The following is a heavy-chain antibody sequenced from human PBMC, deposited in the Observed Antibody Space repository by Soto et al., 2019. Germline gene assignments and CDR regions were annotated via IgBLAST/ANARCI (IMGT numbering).Heavy chain of an antibody. CDR3: AKDQSNSNPLYYFDF. J-gene: IGHJ4*02. D-gene: IGHD3-22*01. Sequence: LRLSCAASGFTFSIYAMTWVRQSPGKGLEWVSSMSRTGDNTYYADSVKGRFTISRDNSKNTLYLQMNSLRAEDTAIYYCAKDQSNSNPLYYFDFWGPGTLVTVSS. CDR2: MSRTGDNT. CDR1: GFTFSIYA. V-gene: IGHV3-23*01.